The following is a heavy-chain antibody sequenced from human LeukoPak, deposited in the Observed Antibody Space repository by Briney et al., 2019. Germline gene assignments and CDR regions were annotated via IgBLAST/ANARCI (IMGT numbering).Heavy chain of an antibody. J-gene: IGHJ4*02. Sequence: GGSLRLSCAASGFTFSTYVMNWVRQAPGKGLEWISYVGISSGNTKYADSVKGRFTISGDSAKNSVFLQMNSLRVEDTAVYYCARDHRYAFDNWGQGTLVTVSS. D-gene: IGHD5-12*01. CDR1: GFTFSTYV. V-gene: IGHV3-48*04. CDR3: ARDHRYAFDN. CDR2: VGISSGNT.